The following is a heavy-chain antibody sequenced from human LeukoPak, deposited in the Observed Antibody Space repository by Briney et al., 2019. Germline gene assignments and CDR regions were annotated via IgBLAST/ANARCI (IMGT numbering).Heavy chain of an antibody. V-gene: IGHV3-74*01. CDR1: GVTFSTYS. CDR2: INSDGSST. J-gene: IGHJ4*02. D-gene: IGHD4-17*01. CDR3: ARDKDGAVTTGDY. Sequence: GGTLRLSCAASGVTFSTYSMPWVGPAPRQGLVWVSRINSDGSSTSYADSVKGRFTISRDNAKNTLYLQMNSLRAEDTAVYYCARDKDGAVTTGDYWGQGTLVTVSS.